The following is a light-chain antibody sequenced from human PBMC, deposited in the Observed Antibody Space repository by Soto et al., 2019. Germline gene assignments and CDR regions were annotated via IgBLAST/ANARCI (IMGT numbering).Light chain of an antibody. Sequence: DIQMTQSPSYVSASVGHRVTITCRASQTLNKYLTWFQQKPGKAPKVLIYAASTLQSGVPSRFSGSGSGAEFTLTISSLQPEDFATYYCQQSFRPLLTFGGGTKVEIK. CDR1: QTLNKY. V-gene: IGKV1-39*01. CDR2: AAS. CDR3: QQSFRPLLT. J-gene: IGKJ4*01.